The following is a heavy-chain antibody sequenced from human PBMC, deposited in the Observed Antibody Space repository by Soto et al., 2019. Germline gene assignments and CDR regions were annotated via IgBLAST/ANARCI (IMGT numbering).Heavy chain of an antibody. D-gene: IGHD4-17*01. V-gene: IGHV4-61*01. CDR3: ARTTAVPNTLRSRYFFDY. J-gene: IGHJ4*02. CDR1: GGSVSDKTYY. CDR2: VYYSGTT. Sequence: ETLSLTCAVSGGSVSDKTYYWSWIRQPPGKRLEWIGYVYYSGTTNYNPSLKSRVTISVDLSKNRFSLRLSSVTTADTALYYCARTTAVPNTLRSRYFFDYWGQGTLVTVSS.